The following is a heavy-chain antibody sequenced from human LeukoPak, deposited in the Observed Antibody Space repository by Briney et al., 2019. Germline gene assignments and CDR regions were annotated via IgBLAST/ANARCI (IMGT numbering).Heavy chain of an antibody. CDR3: ASSTQISKYADY. V-gene: IGHV3-74*01. CDR2: INSDGSIT. Sequence: GGCLRLSCSASAFTFTSYWMHWVRQAPGKGLVWVSRINSDGSITTYADSVRGRFTISRDNAKSTLYLQMNSLRAEDTAVYYCASSTQISKYADYWGQGALVTVSS. D-gene: IGHD2-2*01. J-gene: IGHJ4*02. CDR1: AFTFTSYW.